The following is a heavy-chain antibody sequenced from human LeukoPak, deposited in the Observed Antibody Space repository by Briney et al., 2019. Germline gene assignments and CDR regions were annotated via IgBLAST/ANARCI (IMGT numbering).Heavy chain of an antibody. CDR2: ISWNSGSI. J-gene: IGHJ4*02. CDR3: AKGDDFDY. D-gene: IGHD3-16*01. V-gene: IGHV3-9*01. Sequence: PGRSLRLSCAASGFAFDDYAMHWVRQAPGKGLEWVSGISWNSGSIGYADSVKGRFTISRDNAKNSLYLQMNSLRAEDTALYYCAKGDDFDYWSQGTLVTVSS. CDR1: GFAFDDYA.